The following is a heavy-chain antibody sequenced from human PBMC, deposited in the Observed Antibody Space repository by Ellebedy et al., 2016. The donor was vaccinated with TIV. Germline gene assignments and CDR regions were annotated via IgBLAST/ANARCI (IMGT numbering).Heavy chain of an antibody. D-gene: IGHD2-21*02. CDR3: ARRGSYGDCAVQINSWFDR. J-gene: IGHJ5*02. V-gene: IGHV3-7*01. CDR1: GFSFRSYW. Sequence: PGGSLRLSCVASGFSFRSYWMSWVRQAPGRGLEWVANIYQDGSNQYYVDSVKGRFTISRDNANKSLFLQMNSLRGEDTAVYYCARRGSYGDCAVQINSWFDRWGRGTLVTVSS. CDR2: IYQDGSNQ.